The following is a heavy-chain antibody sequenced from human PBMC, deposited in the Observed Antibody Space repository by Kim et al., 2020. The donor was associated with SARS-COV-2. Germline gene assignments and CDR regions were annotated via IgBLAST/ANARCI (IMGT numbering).Heavy chain of an antibody. CDR1: GGSISSYY. Sequence: SETLSLTCTVSGGSISSYYWSWIRQPPGKGLEWIGYIYYSGSTNYNPSLKSRVTISVDTSKNQFSLKLSSVTAADTAVYYCARGGYCSGGSCYSGWFDPWGQGTLVTVSS. D-gene: IGHD2-15*01. CDR3: ARGGYCSGGSCYSGWFDP. CDR2: IYYSGST. V-gene: IGHV4-59*13. J-gene: IGHJ5*02.